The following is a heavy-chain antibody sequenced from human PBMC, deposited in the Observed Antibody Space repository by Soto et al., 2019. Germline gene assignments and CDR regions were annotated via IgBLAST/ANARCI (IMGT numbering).Heavy chain of an antibody. D-gene: IGHD2-21*02. CDR1: GLTFSSYA. V-gene: IGHV3-23*01. CDR3: AKDHHIVVVTAIPDY. Sequence: GGSLRLSCASSGLTFSSYAMSWVRQAPGKGLEWVSAISGSGGSTYYADSVKGRFTISRDNSKNTLYLQMNSLRAEDTAVYYCAKDHHIVVVTAIPDYWGQGTLVTVSS. CDR2: ISGSGGST. J-gene: IGHJ4*02.